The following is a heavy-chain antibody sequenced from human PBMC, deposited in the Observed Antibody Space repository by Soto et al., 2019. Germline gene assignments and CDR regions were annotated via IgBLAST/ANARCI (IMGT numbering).Heavy chain of an antibody. Sequence: QTGGSLRLSCAASGFTFSSYAMSWVRQAPGKGLEWVSAISGSGGSTYYADSVKGRFTISRDNSKNTLYLQMNSLRAEDTAVYYCAKDRQGVRFLEWPEVNYYYGMDVWGQGTTVTVSS. J-gene: IGHJ6*02. D-gene: IGHD3-3*01. CDR1: GFTFSSYA. CDR3: AKDRQGVRFLEWPEVNYYYGMDV. CDR2: ISGSGGST. V-gene: IGHV3-23*01.